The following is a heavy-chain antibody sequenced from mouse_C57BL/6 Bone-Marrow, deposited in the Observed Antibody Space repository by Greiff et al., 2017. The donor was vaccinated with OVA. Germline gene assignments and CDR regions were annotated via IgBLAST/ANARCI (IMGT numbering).Heavy chain of an antibody. CDR3: ARSYYDYDDGYYYAMDY. J-gene: IGHJ4*01. V-gene: IGHV1-18*01. Sequence: EVQLQQSGPELVKPGASVKIPCKASGYTFTDYNMDWVKQSHGKSLEWIGDINPNNGGTIYNQKFKGKATLTVDKSSSTAYMELRSLTSEDTAVYYCARSYYDYDDGYYYAMDYWGQGTSVTVSS. CDR1: GYTFTDYN. D-gene: IGHD2-4*01. CDR2: INPNNGGT.